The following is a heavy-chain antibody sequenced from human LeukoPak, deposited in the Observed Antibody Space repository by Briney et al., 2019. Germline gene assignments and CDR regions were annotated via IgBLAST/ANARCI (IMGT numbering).Heavy chain of an antibody. J-gene: IGHJ3*02. CDR1: GYSFTSYW. V-gene: IGHV5-51*01. CDR2: IYPGDSDT. D-gene: IGHD3-22*01. Sequence: GESLKISCKGSGYSFTSYWIGWVRQMPGKGLEWMGIIYPGDSDTRYSPSFQGQVTISADKSISTAYLQWSSLKASDTAMYYCARLDSSGYYYSGAFDIWGQGTVVTVSS. CDR3: ARLDSSGYYYSGAFDI.